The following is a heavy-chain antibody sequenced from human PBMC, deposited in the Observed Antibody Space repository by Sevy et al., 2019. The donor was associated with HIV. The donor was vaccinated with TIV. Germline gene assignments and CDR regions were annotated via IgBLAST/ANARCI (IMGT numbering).Heavy chain of an antibody. V-gene: IGHV1-46*01. CDR2: INPSGGST. CDR3: ARDSQSRVYDFWSGYSPQNYYYYGMDV. CDR1: GYTFTSYY. J-gene: IGHJ6*02. Sequence: ASLKVSCKASGYTFTSYYMHWVRQAPGQGLEWMGIINPSGGSTSYAQKFQGRVTMTRDTSTSTVYMELSSLRSEDTAVYYCARDSQSRVYDFWSGYSPQNYYYYGMDVWGQGTTVTVSS. D-gene: IGHD3-3*01.